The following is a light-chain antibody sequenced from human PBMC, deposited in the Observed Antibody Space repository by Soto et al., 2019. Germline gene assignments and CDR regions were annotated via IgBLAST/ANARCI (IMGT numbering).Light chain of an antibody. CDR1: QSISSC. CDR3: QQRSEWPRT. Sequence: EIELTQSPATLSSSPGERATLSCRASQSISSCLAWYQQKPGKAPRLLIYDASTMATGFPARFSGSGSGTDFTLTIGSLEPEDFGIYYCQQRSEWPRTFGEGTKVEIK. CDR2: DAS. J-gene: IGKJ1*01. V-gene: IGKV3-11*01.